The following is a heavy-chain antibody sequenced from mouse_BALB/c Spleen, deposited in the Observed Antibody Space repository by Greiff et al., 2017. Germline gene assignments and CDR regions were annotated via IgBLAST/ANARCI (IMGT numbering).Heavy chain of an antibody. D-gene: IGHD2-1*01. CDR3: ARYGNYAMDY. J-gene: IGHJ4*01. CDR2: ISSGGSYT. CDR1: GFTFSSYA. V-gene: IGHV5-9-4*01. Sequence: EVHLVESGGGLVKPGGSLKLSCAASGFTFSSYAMSWVRQSPEKRLEWVAEISSGGSYTYYPDTVTGRFTISRDNAKNTLYLEMGSLRSEDTAMYYCARYGNYAMDYWGQGTSVTVSS.